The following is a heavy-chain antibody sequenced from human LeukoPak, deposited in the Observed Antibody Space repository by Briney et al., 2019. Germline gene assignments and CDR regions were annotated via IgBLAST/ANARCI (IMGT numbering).Heavy chain of an antibody. CDR3: ARNGRSGSYLNSFDP. D-gene: IGHD1-26*01. CDR1: GYTFTSYG. Sequence: ASVKASCKASGYTFTSYGISWVRQAPGQGLEWMGWISAYNGNTNYAQKLQGRVTMTTDTSTSTAYMELRSLRSDDTAAYYCARNGRSGSYLNSFDPWAQGTLVTVSS. J-gene: IGHJ5*02. CDR2: ISAYNGNT. V-gene: IGHV1-18*01.